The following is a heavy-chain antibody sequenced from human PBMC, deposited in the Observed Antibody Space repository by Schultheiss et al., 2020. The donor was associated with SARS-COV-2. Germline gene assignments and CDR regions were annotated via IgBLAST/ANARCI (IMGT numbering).Heavy chain of an antibody. CDR1: GITLSNYG. D-gene: IGHD2-2*02. V-gene: IGHV3-30*18. CDR2: ISYDGSTK. J-gene: IGHJ6*02. CDR3: AKDPDYCDSVSCYTKSFYYDMDV. Sequence: GGSLRLSCTASGITLSNYGMHWVRQAPGKGLEWVALISYDGSTKYYADSVKGRFTISRDNSKNTVYLQMNGLRTEDTAVYYCAKDPDYCDSVSCYTKSFYYDMDVWGLGTTVTVSS.